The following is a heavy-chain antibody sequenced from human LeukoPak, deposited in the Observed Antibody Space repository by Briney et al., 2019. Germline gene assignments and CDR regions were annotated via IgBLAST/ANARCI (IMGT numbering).Heavy chain of an antibody. D-gene: IGHD5-18*01. CDR2: ISAYNGNT. Sequence: ASVKVSCKASGYTFTSYGISWARQAPGQGLEWMGWISAYNGNTNYAQKLQGRVTMTTDTSTSTAYMELSSLRSEDTAVYYCARVRTEAWIQLWTKRYYFDYWGQGTLVTVSS. V-gene: IGHV1-18*01. CDR3: ARVRTEAWIQLWTKRYYFDY. CDR1: GYTFTSYG. J-gene: IGHJ4*02.